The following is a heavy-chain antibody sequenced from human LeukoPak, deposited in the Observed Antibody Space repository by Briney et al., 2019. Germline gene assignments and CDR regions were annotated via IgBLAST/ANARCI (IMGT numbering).Heavy chain of an antibody. D-gene: IGHD4-17*01. CDR1: GFTFGSYW. Sequence: GGSLRLSCAASGFTFGSYWMHWVRQAPGKGLVWVSRINSDGSSTSYADSVKGRFTISRDNAKNTLYLQMNSLRAEDTAVYYCASTKPSYGDPDVRFDYWGQGTLVTVSS. CDR2: INSDGSST. V-gene: IGHV3-74*01. J-gene: IGHJ4*02. CDR3: ASTKPSYGDPDVRFDY.